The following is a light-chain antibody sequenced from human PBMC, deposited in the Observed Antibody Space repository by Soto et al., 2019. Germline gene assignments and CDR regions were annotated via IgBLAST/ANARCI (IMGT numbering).Light chain of an antibody. V-gene: IGKV3-15*01. CDR2: DTS. CDR1: QGIGDT. J-gene: IGKJ4*01. Sequence: EIVLTQSPGILSLHPGEGATLSCRASQGIGDTLAWYQHKPGQTPRLLIYDTSTRATGVPTRFSGSRSGAEFTLTINSLQSEDFAVYYCQPYNNWPLTFGGGTKVEIK. CDR3: QPYNNWPLT.